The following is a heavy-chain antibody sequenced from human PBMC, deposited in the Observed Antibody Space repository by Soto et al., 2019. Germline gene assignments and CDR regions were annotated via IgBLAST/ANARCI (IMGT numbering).Heavy chain of an antibody. CDR1: GFTFSSYD. V-gene: IGHV3-13*01. D-gene: IGHD4-17*01. CDR3: ARERNGDYSGYFDL. CDR2: IGTAGDT. Sequence: EVQLVESGGGLVQPGGSLRLSCAASGFTFSSYDMHWVRQATGKGLEWVSAIGTAGDTYYPGSVKGRFTISRENAKNSLYLQMNSLRAGDTAVYYCARERNGDYSGYFDLWGRGTLVTVSS. J-gene: IGHJ2*01.